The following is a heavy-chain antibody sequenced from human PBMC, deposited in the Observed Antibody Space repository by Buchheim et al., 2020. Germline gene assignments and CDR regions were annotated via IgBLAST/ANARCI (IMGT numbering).Heavy chain of an antibody. CDR3: ARAGTLYYYYGMDV. Sequence: EIQLVESGGGLVQPGGSLRLSCAASGFSFGGHWMSWVRQAPGKGLEWVANIKQDGSEKYYVDSLKGRFPISRDNAKNSLYLQMNSLRAEDTAVYYCARAGTLYYYYGMDVWGQGTT. V-gene: IGHV3-7*01. D-gene: IGHD1-14*01. CDR2: IKQDGSEK. CDR1: GFSFGGHW. J-gene: IGHJ6*02.